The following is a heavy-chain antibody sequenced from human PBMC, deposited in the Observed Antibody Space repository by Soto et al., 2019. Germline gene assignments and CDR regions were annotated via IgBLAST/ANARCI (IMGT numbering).Heavy chain of an antibody. V-gene: IGHV4-39*01. CDR1: GGSISSSSYC. Sequence: SETLSLTCTVSGGSISSSSYCWGWIRQPPGKGLEWIGSIFYSGSTYYNPSLKSRVTISVDTSKNQFSLKLSSVTAADTAMYYCVCIFSGGYCYGFTSYGMDVWAQGTAVTVSS. D-gene: IGHD5-18*01. CDR3: VCIFSGGYCYGFTSYGMDV. CDR2: IFYSGST. J-gene: IGHJ6*02.